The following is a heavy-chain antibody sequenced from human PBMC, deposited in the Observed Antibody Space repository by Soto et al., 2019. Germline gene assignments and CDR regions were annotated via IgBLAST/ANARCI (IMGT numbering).Heavy chain of an antibody. D-gene: IGHD3-9*01. J-gene: IGHJ6*02. CDR3: AREDRYYDILTGFPDYYYGMDV. Sequence: SVKVSCKASGGTFSSYAISWVRQAPGQGLEWMGGIVPIFGTANYAQKFQGRVTITADESTSTAYMELSSLRSEDTAVYYCAREDRYYDILTGFPDYYYGMDVWGQGTTVTVSS. CDR2: IVPIFGTA. CDR1: GGTFSSYA. V-gene: IGHV1-69*13.